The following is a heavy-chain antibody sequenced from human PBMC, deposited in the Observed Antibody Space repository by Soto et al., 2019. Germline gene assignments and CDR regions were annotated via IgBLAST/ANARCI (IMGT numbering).Heavy chain of an antibody. CDR3: ARSVFP. V-gene: IGHV4-31*01. CDR2: IYYNGST. CDR1: GGSISSGGYY. J-gene: IGHJ5*02. Sequence: QVQLQESGPGLVKPSQTLSLTCTVSGGSISSGGYYWNWTRQHPGKGLEWIGYIYYNGSTHHNPSLKTPVTIALDTSKNQFSLKLCSVTAADTAVYYCARSVFPWGQGTLVTVSS.